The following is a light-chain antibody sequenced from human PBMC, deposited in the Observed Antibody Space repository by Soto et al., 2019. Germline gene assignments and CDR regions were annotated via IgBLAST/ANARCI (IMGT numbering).Light chain of an antibody. V-gene: IGKV1D-13*01. CDR3: HQINNHPFT. CDR1: QGISSA. Sequence: AIQLTQSPSSLSASPGDRVTITCRASQGISSALAWYQQKPGKAPKLLIYDASSLESGVTSRFSGSGSGTDLTLTIISLQPEDFATYHLHQINNHPFTFGPGTKVDIK. CDR2: DAS. J-gene: IGKJ3*01.